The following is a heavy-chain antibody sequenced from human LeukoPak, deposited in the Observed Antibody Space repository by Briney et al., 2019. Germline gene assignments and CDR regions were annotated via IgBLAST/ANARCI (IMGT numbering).Heavy chain of an antibody. CDR1: GYTFTGYY. Sequence: ASVKVSCKASGYTFTGYYMHWVRQAPGQGLEWMEWINPNTGGTHYAQKFQGRVTMTRDTSIRIAYMDLSSLKSDDTAVYYCARDFYGGNFGTLDYWGQGTLVTVSS. CDR2: INPNTGGT. D-gene: IGHD4-23*01. CDR3: ARDFYGGNFGTLDY. V-gene: IGHV1-2*02. J-gene: IGHJ4*02.